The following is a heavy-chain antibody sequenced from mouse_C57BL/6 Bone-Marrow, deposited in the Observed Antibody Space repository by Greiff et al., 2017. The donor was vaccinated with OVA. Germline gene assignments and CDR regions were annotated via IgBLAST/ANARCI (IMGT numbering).Heavy chain of an antibody. J-gene: IGHJ1*03. Sequence: QVHVKQSGAELVRPGSSVKLSCKASGYTFTSYWMHWVKQRPIQGLEWIGNIDPSDSETPYNQKFKDKAPLNVDKSSSTAYMQLRSLTSEDSAVYYCARDNYYGSSHWYFDVWGTGTTVTVSS. V-gene: IGHV1-52*01. CDR3: ARDNYYGSSHWYFDV. D-gene: IGHD1-1*01. CDR2: IDPSDSET. CDR1: GYTFTSYW.